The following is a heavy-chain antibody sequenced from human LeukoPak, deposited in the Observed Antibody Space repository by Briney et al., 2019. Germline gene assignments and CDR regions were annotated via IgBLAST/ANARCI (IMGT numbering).Heavy chain of an antibody. Sequence: PSETLSLTCTVSGGSISSYYWSWIRQPPGKGLEWLGYIYYSGSTNYNPSLKSRVTISVETSKNQFSLKLSSVTAADTAVYYCAREGYCSGGSCYQSWFDYWGQGTLVTVSS. D-gene: IGHD2-15*01. CDR3: AREGYCSGGSCYQSWFDY. J-gene: IGHJ4*02. V-gene: IGHV4-59*01. CDR2: IYYSGST. CDR1: GGSISSYY.